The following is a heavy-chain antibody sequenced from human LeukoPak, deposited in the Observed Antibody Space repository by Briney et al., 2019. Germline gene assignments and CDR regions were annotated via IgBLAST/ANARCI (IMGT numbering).Heavy chain of an antibody. CDR3: ARGAGKGIAVL. CDR2: INHSGST. V-gene: IGHV4-34*01. CDR1: GGSFSGYY. Sequence: KASETLSLTCAVYGGSFSGYYWSWIRQPPGKGLEWIGEINHSGSTNYNPSLKSRVTISVDTSKNQFSLKLSSVTAADTAVYYCARGAGKGIAVLWGQGTLVTVSS. D-gene: IGHD6-19*01. J-gene: IGHJ4*02.